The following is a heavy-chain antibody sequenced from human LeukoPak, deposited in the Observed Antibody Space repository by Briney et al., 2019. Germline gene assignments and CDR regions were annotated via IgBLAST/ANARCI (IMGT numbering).Heavy chain of an antibody. Sequence: SETLSLTCTVSGGPVSSGSYYWSWIRQPPGKGLEWIGYIYYSGSTNYNPSLKSRVTISVDTSKNQFSLKLSSVTAADTAVYYCARDRLGYCSGGSCYSGDRSDYWGQGTLVTVSS. CDR2: IYYSGST. D-gene: IGHD2-15*01. CDR1: GGPVSSGSYY. J-gene: IGHJ4*02. CDR3: ARDRLGYCSGGSCYSGDRSDY. V-gene: IGHV4-61*01.